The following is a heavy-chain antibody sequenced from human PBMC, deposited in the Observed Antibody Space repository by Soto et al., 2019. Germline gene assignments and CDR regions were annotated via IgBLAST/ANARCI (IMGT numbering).Heavy chain of an antibody. Sequence: GASVKVSCKASGYTLRIYRIAWVRQVPGQGLEWMGWISAYNDNRNYEQNFQGRVTMTTDTSTSTAYLSLSNLRSDDTAVYFCARRGASVFGFWGQGTLVTVSS. D-gene: IGHD2-2*01. CDR1: GYTLRIYR. CDR2: ISAYNDNR. CDR3: ARRGASVFGF. J-gene: IGHJ4*02. V-gene: IGHV1-18*01.